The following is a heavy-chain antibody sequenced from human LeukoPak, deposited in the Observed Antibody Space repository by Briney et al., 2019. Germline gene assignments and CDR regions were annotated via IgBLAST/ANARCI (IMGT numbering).Heavy chain of an antibody. CDR3: ARDGYYYDSSGYYEKMYYFDY. D-gene: IGHD3-22*01. CDR2: IYYSGST. V-gene: IGHV4-59*12. Sequence: SETLSLTCTVSGGSISSYYWSWIRQPPGKGLEWIGYIYYSGSTNYNPSLKSRVTMSVDTSKNQFSLKLSSVTAADTAVYYCARDGYYYDSSGYYEKMYYFDYWGQGTLVTVSS. CDR1: GGSISSYY. J-gene: IGHJ4*02.